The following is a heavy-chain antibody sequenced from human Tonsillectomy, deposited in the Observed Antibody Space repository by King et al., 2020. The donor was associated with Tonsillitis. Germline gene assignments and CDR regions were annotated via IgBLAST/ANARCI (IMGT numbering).Heavy chain of an antibody. D-gene: IGHD3-10*01. CDR1: GFTFSSYG. Sequence: VQLVESGGGVVQPGRSLRLSCAASGFTFSSYGMHWVRPAPGKGLEWVAVISYDGRNKDYADSLKCRFTVSRDNSHHTLYLQMNSLRAEDTALYYCAKDGNYYGSGSYLGYWGQGTLVTVSS. CDR3: AKDGNYYGSGSYLGY. V-gene: IGHV3-30*18. J-gene: IGHJ4*02. CDR2: ISYDGRNK.